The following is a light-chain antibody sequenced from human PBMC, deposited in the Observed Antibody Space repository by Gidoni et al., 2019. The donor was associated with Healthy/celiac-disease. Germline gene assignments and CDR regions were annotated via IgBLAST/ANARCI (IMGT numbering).Light chain of an antibody. J-gene: IGKJ1*01. Sequence: AIQLTQSPSSLSASVGDRVTITCRASQVISSALAWYQQKPGKATKLLIYDASSLESGVPARFSGSGSGTDFTLTISSLQPEDFATYYCQQFNSYPRTFGQXTKVEIK. CDR3: QQFNSYPRT. V-gene: IGKV1-13*02. CDR1: QVISSA. CDR2: DAS.